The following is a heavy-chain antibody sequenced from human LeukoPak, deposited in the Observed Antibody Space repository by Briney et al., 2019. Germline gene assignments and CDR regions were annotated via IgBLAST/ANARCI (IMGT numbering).Heavy chain of an antibody. CDR3: AKGGLRTLDDAYCV. V-gene: IGHV3-33*06. D-gene: IGHD1-7*01. J-gene: IGHJ3*01. Sequence: PGRSLRLSCAASGFTFSTYAINWVRQAPGKGLEWVGIVWNDGSTKYYGDFVKGRFTISRDNCKNTLYLQMNSLRADETAVYFCAKGGLRTLDDAYCVWGQGTKVIVSS. CDR1: GFTFSTYA. CDR2: VWNDGSTK.